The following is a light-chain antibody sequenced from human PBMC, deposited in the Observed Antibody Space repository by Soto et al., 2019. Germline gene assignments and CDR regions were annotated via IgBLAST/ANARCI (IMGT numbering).Light chain of an antibody. CDR2: KAS. CDR1: QSITDW. J-gene: IGKJ1*01. Sequence: DIQMTQSPSTLSASVGDRVTITCRASQSITDWLAWYQQKPGKAPKFLIYKASNLEGGVPSRFSGRGSGTEFTLTISGVQPDDFATYYCQYWDDYSWTFGQGTKVEIK. V-gene: IGKV1-5*03. CDR3: QYWDDYSWT.